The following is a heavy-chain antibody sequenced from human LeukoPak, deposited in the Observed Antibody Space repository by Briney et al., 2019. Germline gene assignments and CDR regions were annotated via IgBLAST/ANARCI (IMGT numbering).Heavy chain of an antibody. V-gene: IGHV3-48*03. Sequence: GGSLRLSCAASGFTFSSYEMNWVRQAPGKGLEWISYISSSGSTIHYTDSVKGRFTISRDNAKNSLSLQMTSLRADDTAVYYCARDSPYGPDAFDISGRGTMVTVSS. CDR2: ISSSGSTI. J-gene: IGHJ3*02. CDR1: GFTFSSYE. D-gene: IGHD3-10*01. CDR3: ARDSPYGPDAFDI.